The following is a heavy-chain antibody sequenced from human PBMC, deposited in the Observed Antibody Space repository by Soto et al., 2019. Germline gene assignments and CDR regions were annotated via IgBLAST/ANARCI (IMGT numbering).Heavy chain of an antibody. CDR1: GASINNYR. CDR2: IYYTGIT. D-gene: IGHD3-22*01. J-gene: IGHJ4*02. CDR3: MLGSGWKDFDY. V-gene: IGHV4-59*04. Sequence: PSETLSLTCTVSGASINNYRWTWIRQPPGKGLEWIAYIYYTGITNFNPSLKSRVTISMDTSKNQFSLKLSSVTAADTAVYYCMLGSGWKDFDYWGQGTLVTVSS.